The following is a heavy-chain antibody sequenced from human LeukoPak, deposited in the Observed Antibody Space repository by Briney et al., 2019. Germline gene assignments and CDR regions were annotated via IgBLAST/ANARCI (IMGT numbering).Heavy chain of an antibody. J-gene: IGHJ4*02. V-gene: IGHV3-33*01. CDR3: ARDRGYYYDSSGYLGY. CDR1: GFTFSSYG. D-gene: IGHD3-22*01. Sequence: GGSLRLSWAASGFTFSSYGMHWVRQAPVKGLEWVAVIWYDGSNKYYADSVKGRFTISRDNSKNTLYLQMNSLRAEDTAVYYCARDRGYYYDSSGYLGYWGQGTLVTVSS. CDR2: IWYDGSNK.